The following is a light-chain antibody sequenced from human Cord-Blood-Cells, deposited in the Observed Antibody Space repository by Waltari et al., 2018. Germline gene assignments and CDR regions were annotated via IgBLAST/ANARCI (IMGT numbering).Light chain of an antibody. CDR1: ALPKKY. Sequence: SYELTQPPSVSVSLGQMARITCSGEALPKKYAYWYQQKPGQFPVLVIYKDSERPSGIPERCSGSSSGTIVTLTIRGVQAEDEAYYYCLSADSSGTWVFGGGTKLTVL. J-gene: IGLJ3*02. CDR2: KDS. V-gene: IGLV3-16*01. CDR3: LSADSSGTWV.